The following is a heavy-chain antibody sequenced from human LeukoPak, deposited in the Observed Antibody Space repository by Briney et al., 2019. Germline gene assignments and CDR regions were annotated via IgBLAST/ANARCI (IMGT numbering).Heavy chain of an antibody. Sequence: SETLSLTCAVYGGSFSGYYWSWIRQPPGKGLEWIGEINHSGNTNYNPSLKSRVTISVDTSKNQFSLKLSSVTAADTAVYYCAKEGTPQVSTWYDLWGQGTLVTVSS. CDR3: AKEGTPQVSTWYDL. D-gene: IGHD3-10*01. CDR2: INHSGNT. CDR1: GGSFSGYY. V-gene: IGHV4-34*01. J-gene: IGHJ5*02.